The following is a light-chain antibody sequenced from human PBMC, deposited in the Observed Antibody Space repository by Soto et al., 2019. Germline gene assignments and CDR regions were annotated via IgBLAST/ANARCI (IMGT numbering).Light chain of an antibody. CDR2: NNN. Sequence: QSVLTQPPSASGTPGQRVTISCSGRSSNIGSNTVSWYQQLPGTAPKLLIYNNNQRPSGVHDRFSGSKSGTSASLAISGRQSEDEADYYCAAWDDSLNGRGVFGGGTKVTVL. J-gene: IGLJ2*01. V-gene: IGLV1-44*01. CDR3: AAWDDSLNGRGV. CDR1: SSNIGSNT.